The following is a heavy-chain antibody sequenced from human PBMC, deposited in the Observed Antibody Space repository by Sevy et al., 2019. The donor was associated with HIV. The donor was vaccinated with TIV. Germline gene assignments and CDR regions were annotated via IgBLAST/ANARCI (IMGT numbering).Heavy chain of an antibody. Sequence: ASVKVSCKASGYTFTSYAIHWVRQAPGQRLEWMGWINAGSGNTKYSQKFQGRVIISTDTSATTTYMELNRLISEDTAIYYCARCRNYDVLTGYYDYFDPWGQGTLVTVSS. CDR1: GYTFTSYA. V-gene: IGHV1-3*01. CDR2: INAGSGNT. D-gene: IGHD3-9*01. J-gene: IGHJ5*02. CDR3: ARCRNYDVLTGYYDYFDP.